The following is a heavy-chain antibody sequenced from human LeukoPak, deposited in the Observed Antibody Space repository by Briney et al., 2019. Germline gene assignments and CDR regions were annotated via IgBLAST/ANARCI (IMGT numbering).Heavy chain of an antibody. J-gene: IGHJ5*02. Sequence: PSETLSLTCTVSGGSISSYYWSWIRQPAGKGLEWIGRIYTSGSTNYNPSLKSRVTMSVDTSKNQFSLKLSSVTAADTAVYYCARVSTEWIAAAGTHWFDPWGQGTLVTVSS. D-gene: IGHD6-13*01. CDR2: IYTSGST. V-gene: IGHV4-4*07. CDR3: ARVSTEWIAAAGTHWFDP. CDR1: GGSISSYY.